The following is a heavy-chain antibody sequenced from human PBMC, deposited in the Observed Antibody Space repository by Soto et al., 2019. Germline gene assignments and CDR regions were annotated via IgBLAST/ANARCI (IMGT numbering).Heavy chain of an antibody. CDR1: GGSISSYY. CDR3: ARSRDHQYYFYGVDV. J-gene: IGHJ6*02. CDR2: IYYSGST. Sequence: SETLSLTCTVSGGSISSYYWNWIRQPPGKGLEWIGYIYYSGSTDYNPSLKSRVTISVDTSKNQFSLKLRSVSAADTAVYYCARSRDHQYYFYGVDVWGQRTPVNVSS. V-gene: IGHV4-59*01.